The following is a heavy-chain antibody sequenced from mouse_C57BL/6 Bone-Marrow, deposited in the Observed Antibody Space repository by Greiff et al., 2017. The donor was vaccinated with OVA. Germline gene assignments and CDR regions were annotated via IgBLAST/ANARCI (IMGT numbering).Heavy chain of an antibody. CDR1: GYSITSGYY. CDR2: ISYDGSN. Sequence: EVQLQESGPGLVKPSQSLSLTCSVPGYSITSGYYWNWIRQSPGNKLEWMGYISYDGSNNYNPSLKNRISITRDTSKNQLFLKLNSVTTEDTATYYCARGPWFADWGQGTLVTVSA. V-gene: IGHV3-6*01. CDR3: ARGPWFAD. J-gene: IGHJ3*01.